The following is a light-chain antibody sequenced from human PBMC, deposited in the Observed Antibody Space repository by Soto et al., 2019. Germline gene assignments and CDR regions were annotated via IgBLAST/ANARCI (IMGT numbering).Light chain of an antibody. Sequence: EIVMTQSPATLSVSPGERATLSCRASQSVSSNLAWYQQKPGQGPRLLIYGASTRATGIPARFSGSGSGTESPLTISSLQSEDFAVYYCPQYNNWPPWTFGQGTKVEIK. J-gene: IGKJ1*01. CDR3: PQYNNWPPWT. CDR1: QSVSSN. CDR2: GAS. V-gene: IGKV3-15*01.